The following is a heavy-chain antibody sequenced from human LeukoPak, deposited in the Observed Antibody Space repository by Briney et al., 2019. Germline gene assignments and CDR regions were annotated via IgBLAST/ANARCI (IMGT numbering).Heavy chain of an antibody. CDR1: GFTLSSYG. V-gene: IGHV3-33*01. Sequence: GGSLRLSCAVSGFTLSSYGMHWVRQAPGKGLEWVAVIWYDGSNKYYADSVKGRFTISRDNSKNTLYLQMNSLRAEDTAVYYCAARNFDYWGQGTLVTVSS. CDR2: IWYDGSNK. J-gene: IGHJ4*02. CDR3: AARNFDY.